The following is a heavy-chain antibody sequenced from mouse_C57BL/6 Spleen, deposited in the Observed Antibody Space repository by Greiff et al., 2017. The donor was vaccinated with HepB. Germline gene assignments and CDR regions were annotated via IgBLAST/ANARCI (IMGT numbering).Heavy chain of an antibody. CDR1: GYTFTDYN. Sequence: EVQLQQSGPELVKPGASVKIPCKASGYTFTDYNMDWVKQSHGKSLEWIGDINPNNGGTIYNQKFKGKATLTVDKSSSTAYMELRSLTSEDTAVYYCAREGTYYDYDGGFAYWGQGTLVTVSA. D-gene: IGHD2-4*01. J-gene: IGHJ3*01. V-gene: IGHV1-18*01. CDR3: AREGTYYDYDGGFAY. CDR2: INPNNGGT.